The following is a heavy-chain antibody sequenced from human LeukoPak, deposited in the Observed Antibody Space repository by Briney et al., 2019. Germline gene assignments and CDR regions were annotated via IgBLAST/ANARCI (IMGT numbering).Heavy chain of an antibody. D-gene: IGHD3-10*01. CDR3: VRGEVAMLRGAPAPFDY. Sequence: GESLKISCKDSGYSFTNSWIGWVRQTPGKGLEWMGVIYPGDSDTRYNPSFRGQVTISPDKSISTAYLQWSSLKASDSGMYYCVRGEVAMLRGAPAPFDYWGQGSLITVSS. V-gene: IGHV5-51*01. J-gene: IGHJ4*02. CDR2: IYPGDSDT. CDR1: GYSFTNSW.